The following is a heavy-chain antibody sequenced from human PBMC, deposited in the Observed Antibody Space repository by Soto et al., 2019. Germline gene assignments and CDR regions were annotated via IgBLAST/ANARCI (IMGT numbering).Heavy chain of an antibody. J-gene: IGHJ4*02. CDR1: GFTFSNYA. Sequence: VHLVESGGGVVQPGRSLRLSCAASGFTFSNYAMHWVRQAPGKGLEWLAVISDDESIKYYADSVKGRFTISRDNSNDTLYLQVDSLTEDDTAVYYCAKGFSPSSMTVVIITHLDSWGQGTLLTVSS. D-gene: IGHD3-22*01. CDR3: AKGFSPSSMTVVIITHLDS. CDR2: ISDDESIK. V-gene: IGHV3-30*04.